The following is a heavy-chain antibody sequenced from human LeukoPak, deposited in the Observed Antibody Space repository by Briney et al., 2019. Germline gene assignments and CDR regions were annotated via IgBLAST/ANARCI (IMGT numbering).Heavy chain of an antibody. CDR2: RYHSGGT. Sequence: SETLSLTCTVSGYSISSGYDWGWIRQPPGKGLEWSGGRYHSGGTTYNPSLKSRVTISVDTSKNQFFLKLSSVTAADTAVYFCARGRVSSSSWYSTYYYYFYMDVWGKGTTVTVSS. CDR3: ARGRVSSSSWYSTYYYYFYMDV. D-gene: IGHD6-13*01. J-gene: IGHJ6*03. V-gene: IGHV4-38-2*02. CDR1: GYSISSGYD.